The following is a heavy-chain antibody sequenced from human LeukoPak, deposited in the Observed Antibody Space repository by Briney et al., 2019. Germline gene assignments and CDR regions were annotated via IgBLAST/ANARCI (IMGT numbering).Heavy chain of an antibody. Sequence: ASVKVSCKASGYTFASYGINWVRQATGQGLEWMGWMNPNSGNTGYAQKFQGRVTITRNTSISTAYMELSSLRSEDTAVYYCARVSSYHYYMDVWGKGTTVTVSS. CDR3: ARVSSYHYYMDV. CDR2: MNPNSGNT. CDR1: GYTFASYG. D-gene: IGHD2-2*01. J-gene: IGHJ6*03. V-gene: IGHV1-8*03.